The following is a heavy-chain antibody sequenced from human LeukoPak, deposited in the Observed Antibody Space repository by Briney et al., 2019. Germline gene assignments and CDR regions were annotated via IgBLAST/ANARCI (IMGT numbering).Heavy chain of an antibody. D-gene: IGHD3-22*01. V-gene: IGHV4-34*01. J-gene: IGHJ4*02. CDR3: ARVRGYYYDSSGTR. Sequence: SETLSLTRAVYGGSFSGYYWSWIRQPPGKGLEWIGEINHSGSTNYNPSLKSRVTISVDTSKNQFSLKLSSVTAADTAVYYCARVRGYYYDSSGTRWGQGTLVTVSS. CDR1: GGSFSGYY. CDR2: INHSGST.